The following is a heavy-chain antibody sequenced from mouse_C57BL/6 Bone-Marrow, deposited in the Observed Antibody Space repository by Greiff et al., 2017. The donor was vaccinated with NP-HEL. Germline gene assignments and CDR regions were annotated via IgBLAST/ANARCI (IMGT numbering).Heavy chain of an antibody. V-gene: IGHV1-75*01. J-gene: IGHJ4*01. D-gene: IGHD1-1*01. CDR3: AREGYYYGSFYAMDY. CDR1: GYTFTDYY. CDR2: IFPGSGST. Sequence: QVQLQQSGPELVKPGASVKISCKASGYTFTDYYINWVKQRPGQGLEWIGWIFPGSGSTYYNEKFKGKATLTVDKSSSTAYMLLSSLTSEDSAVYFCAREGYYYGSFYAMDYWGQATSVTVSS.